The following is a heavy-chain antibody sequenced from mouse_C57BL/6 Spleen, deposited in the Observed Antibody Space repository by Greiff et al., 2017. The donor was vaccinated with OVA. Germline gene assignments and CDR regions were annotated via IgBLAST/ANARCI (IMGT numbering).Heavy chain of an antibody. Sequence: EVQGVESGEGLVKPGGSLKLSCAASGFTFSSYAMSWVRQTPEKRLEWVAYISSGGDYIYYADTVKGRFTISRDNARNTLYLQMSSLKSEDTAMYYCTRDYGGYYYAMDYWGQGTSVTVSS. CDR3: TRDYGGYYYAMDY. J-gene: IGHJ4*01. CDR2: ISSGGDYI. CDR1: GFTFSSYA. V-gene: IGHV5-9-1*02. D-gene: IGHD1-1*02.